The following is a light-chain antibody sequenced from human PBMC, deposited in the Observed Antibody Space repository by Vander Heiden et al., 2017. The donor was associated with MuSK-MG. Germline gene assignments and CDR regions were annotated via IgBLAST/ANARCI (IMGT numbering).Light chain of an antibody. CDR1: QSVSSSY. CDR2: GAS. V-gene: IGKV3-20*01. Sequence: EIVLTQSPGTLSLSPGERATLSCRASQSVSSSYLAWYQQKPGQAPRLLIYGASSRATGIPDRFSGSGSGTDFTLTISRLEPEDFAVYYCQQDGSSPQTFGHGTKVDIK. CDR3: QQDGSSPQT. J-gene: IGKJ3*01.